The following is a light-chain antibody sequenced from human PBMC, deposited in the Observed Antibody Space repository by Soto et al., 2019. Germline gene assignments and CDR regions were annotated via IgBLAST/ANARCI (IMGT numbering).Light chain of an antibody. CDR1: SSDVGGYNY. CDR2: EVT. CDR3: SSYAGSNNWV. J-gene: IGLJ3*02. Sequence: QSALTQPPSASGSPGQSVTFSCTGTSSDVGGYNYVSWYQQHPGRAPKLIIYEVTKLPSGVPDRFSGSKSGNTASLTVSGLQAEDEAGCSSYAGSNNWVFGGGTKLTVL. V-gene: IGLV2-8*01.